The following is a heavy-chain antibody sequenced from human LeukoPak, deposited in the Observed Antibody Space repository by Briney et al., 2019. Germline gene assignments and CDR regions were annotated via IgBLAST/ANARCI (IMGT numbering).Heavy chain of an antibody. J-gene: IGHJ1*01. CDR1: GFTLSSHG. CDR3: AKESGSRSYGAYFTN. V-gene: IGHV3-30*18. D-gene: IGHD6-13*01. CDR2: ISYDGSTK. Sequence: PGGSLRLSCAASGFTLSSHGMQWVRQAPGKGLEWVAVISYDGSTKYYADSVKGRFTISRDNSKSTLYLQMNSLRAEDTAVYYCAKESGSRSYGAYFTNGGQGTLVTVSS.